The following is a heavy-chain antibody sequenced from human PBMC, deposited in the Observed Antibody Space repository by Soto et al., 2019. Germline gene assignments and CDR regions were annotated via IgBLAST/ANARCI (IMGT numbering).Heavy chain of an antibody. CDR1: GFTFTTYW. D-gene: IGHD3-10*01. V-gene: IGHV3-7*03. CDR3: VRGGHGSGSYLGSS. Sequence: GGSLRLSCVASGFTFTTYWMSWVRQAPGKGLQWVANIRQDGGAQYYVDSGKGRFTISRDNAKNSVYLQMDSLRVEDTAVYYCVRGGHGSGSYLGSSWGQGILVTVSS. CDR2: IRQDGGAQ. J-gene: IGHJ5*02.